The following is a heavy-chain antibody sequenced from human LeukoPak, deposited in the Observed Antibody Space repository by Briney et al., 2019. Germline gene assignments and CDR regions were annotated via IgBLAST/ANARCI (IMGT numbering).Heavy chain of an antibody. J-gene: IGHJ5*02. Sequence: ASVKVSCKASGYTFTSYGISWVRQAPGQGLEWMGWISAYNGNTNYAQKLQGRVTMTTDTSTSTAYMELRSQRSDDTAVYYCARSIYGDSPTLFDPWGQGTLVTVSS. CDR1: GYTFTSYG. D-gene: IGHD4-17*01. V-gene: IGHV1-18*01. CDR2: ISAYNGNT. CDR3: ARSIYGDSPTLFDP.